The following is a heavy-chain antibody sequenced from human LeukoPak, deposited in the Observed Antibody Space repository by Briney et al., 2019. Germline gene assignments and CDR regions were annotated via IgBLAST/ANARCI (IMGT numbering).Heavy chain of an antibody. Sequence: PSETLSLTCTVSGGSLSSSSYYWGWIRQPPGKGLEWIGSIYYGGSTYYNSSLKSRVTITVDISKNQFSLKVSPVTAADTAVYYCARGAGHQLSRRNYYAMDVWGQGTTVTVSS. J-gene: IGHJ6*02. CDR1: GGSLSSSSYY. D-gene: IGHD2-2*01. V-gene: IGHV4-39*07. CDR2: IYYGGST. CDR3: ARGAGHQLSRRNYYAMDV.